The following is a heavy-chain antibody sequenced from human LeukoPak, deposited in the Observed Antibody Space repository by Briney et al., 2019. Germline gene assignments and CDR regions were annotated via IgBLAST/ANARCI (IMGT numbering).Heavy chain of an antibody. D-gene: IGHD4-17*01. CDR3: VRDTTVTKDAFDI. J-gene: IGHJ3*02. Sequence: SETLSLTCTVSGGSISSGTYYWSWIRKPAGKGLEWIGRIYNSGSTKYNPSLKSRVTMSVDTSKNQFSLKLSSVTAADTAVYYCVRDTTVTKDAFDIWGQGTMVTVSS. V-gene: IGHV4-61*02. CDR1: GGSISSGTYY. CDR2: IYNSGST.